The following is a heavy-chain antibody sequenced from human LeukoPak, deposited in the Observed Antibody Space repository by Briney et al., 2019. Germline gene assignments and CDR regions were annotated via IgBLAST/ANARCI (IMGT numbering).Heavy chain of an antibody. D-gene: IGHD5-18*01. Sequence: GASVKVSCKASGYTFTSYYMHWVRQAPGQGLEWMGIINPSGGSTSYAQKFQGGVTMTRDTSTSTVYMELSSLRSEDTAVYYCARVKLDTAIDYYGMDVWGQGTTVTVSS. J-gene: IGHJ6*02. CDR1: GYTFTSYY. CDR2: INPSGGST. V-gene: IGHV1-46*01. CDR3: ARVKLDTAIDYYGMDV.